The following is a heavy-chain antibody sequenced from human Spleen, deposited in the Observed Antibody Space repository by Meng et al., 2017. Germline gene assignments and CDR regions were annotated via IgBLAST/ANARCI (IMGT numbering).Heavy chain of an antibody. J-gene: IGHJ4*02. D-gene: IGHD6-13*01. CDR2: IYHSGTT. Sequence: QGKLRQWGAGLVKPSGTLSLTCAVSGGSISSTKWWNWVRQTAGKGLEWIGEIYHSGTTNYNPSLKSRVTMSVDESKNQFSLKLTSVTAADTAVYYCARGPGIAAAGKPFDYWGQGTLVTVSS. CDR3: ARGPGIAAAGKPFDY. V-gene: IGHV4-4*02. CDR1: GGSISSTKW.